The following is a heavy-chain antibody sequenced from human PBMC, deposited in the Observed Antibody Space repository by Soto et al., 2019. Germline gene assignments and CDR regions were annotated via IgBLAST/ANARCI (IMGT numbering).Heavy chain of an antibody. D-gene: IGHD2-15*01. CDR2: IYWDDDK. Sequence: SGLTLVNPTQTLTLTCTFSGFSLSTSGVGVGWIRQPPGKALEWLALIYWDDDKRYSPSLKSRLTITKDTSKNQVVLTMTNMDPVDTATYYCAHSPYCSGGSCYPIYFDYWGQGTLVTVSS. CDR1: GFSLSTSGVG. J-gene: IGHJ4*02. V-gene: IGHV2-5*02. CDR3: AHSPYCSGGSCYPIYFDY.